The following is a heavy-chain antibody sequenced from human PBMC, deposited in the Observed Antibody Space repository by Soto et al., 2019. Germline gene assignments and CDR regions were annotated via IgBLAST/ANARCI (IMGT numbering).Heavy chain of an antibody. D-gene: IGHD3-10*01. CDR1: GGSISSSNW. Sequence: QVQLQESGPGLVKPSGTLSLTCAVSGGSISSSNWWSWVRQPPGKGLEWIGEIYHRGSTNYNPSLKSRVTISVDKSSNQVSMTLSSVTAADTAVDYCARRWGEGRVDYWGQGTLVTVSS. CDR2: IYHRGST. V-gene: IGHV4-4*02. J-gene: IGHJ4*02. CDR3: ARRWGEGRVDY.